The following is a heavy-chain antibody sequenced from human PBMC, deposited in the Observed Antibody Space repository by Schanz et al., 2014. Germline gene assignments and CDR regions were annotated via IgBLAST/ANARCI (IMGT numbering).Heavy chain of an antibody. Sequence: EVQLLASGGGLVQPGGSLRLTCLTSGFTFTDHAMSWVRQAPGKGLEWVSTISGLGEATFYSDSVKGRFTVSRDNSKNTLFLQMSSLRGEDTAVYYCARDMLRRYGALEIWGRGTMVTVSS. J-gene: IGHJ3*02. CDR3: ARDMLRRYGALEI. CDR1: GFTFTDHA. D-gene: IGHD2-8*01. CDR2: ISGLGEAT. V-gene: IGHV3-23*01.